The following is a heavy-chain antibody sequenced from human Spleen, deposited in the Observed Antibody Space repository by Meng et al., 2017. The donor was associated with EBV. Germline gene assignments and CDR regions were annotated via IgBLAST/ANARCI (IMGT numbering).Heavy chain of an antibody. CDR2: IYYSRST. CDR3: ASSYTYYYDGSGPVGY. V-gene: IGHV4-30-4*01. J-gene: IGHJ4*02. D-gene: IGHD3-22*01. CDR1: GGSVSSGGYF. Sequence: QVQHQESGPGLVRPSQTLSLTCAVSGGSVSSGGYFWSWIRQPPGKGLEWIGYIYYSRSTYYNPSLKSRVTISIDTSKNQFSLNLSSVTAADTAVYYCASSYTYYYDGSGPVGYWGQGTLVTVSS.